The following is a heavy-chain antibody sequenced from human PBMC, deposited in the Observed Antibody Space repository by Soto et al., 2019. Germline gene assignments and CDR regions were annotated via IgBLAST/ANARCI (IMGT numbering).Heavy chain of an antibody. D-gene: IGHD3-10*01. Sequence: EVQVLESGGGLVQPGGSLRLSCVGSGFTFNNYAMSWVRQVPGKGLEWVSIIRGSGGTTFYADSVKGRFTISRDTSKNTLYLQMTSLRAEDTAVYYCAKNRGSGSPYCYKVDVWGQGTTVTVS. CDR1: GFTFNNYA. CDR3: AKNRGSGSPYCYKVDV. J-gene: IGHJ6*02. V-gene: IGHV3-23*01. CDR2: IRGSGGTT.